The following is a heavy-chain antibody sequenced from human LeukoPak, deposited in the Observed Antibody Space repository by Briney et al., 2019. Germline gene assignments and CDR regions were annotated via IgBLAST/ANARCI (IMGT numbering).Heavy chain of an antibody. Sequence: PGGSLRLSCAASGFTFSSYSMNWVRQAPGKGLEWVSSISSSSSYIYYADSVKGRFTISRDNAKNSLYLQMNSLRAGDTAVYYCARATMVRTSYYYGMDVWGQGTTVTVSS. CDR3: ARATMVRTSYYYGMDV. J-gene: IGHJ6*02. D-gene: IGHD3-10*01. CDR1: GFTFSSYS. V-gene: IGHV3-21*01. CDR2: ISSSSSYI.